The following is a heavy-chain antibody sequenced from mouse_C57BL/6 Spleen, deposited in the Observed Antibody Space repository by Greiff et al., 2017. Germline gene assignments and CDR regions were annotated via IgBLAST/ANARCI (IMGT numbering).Heavy chain of an antibody. CDR1: GYTFTSYW. J-gene: IGHJ3*01. CDR2: IDPNSGGT. CDR3: AREIYYGNYPAWFAY. V-gene: IGHV1-72*01. Sequence: QVQLQQPGAKLVKPGASVKLSCKASGYTFTSYWMHWVKQRPGRGLEWIGRIDPNSGGTKYNEKFKSKATLTVDKPSSTAYMQLSSLTSEDSAVYYCAREIYYGNYPAWFAYWGQGTLVTVSA. D-gene: IGHD2-1*01.